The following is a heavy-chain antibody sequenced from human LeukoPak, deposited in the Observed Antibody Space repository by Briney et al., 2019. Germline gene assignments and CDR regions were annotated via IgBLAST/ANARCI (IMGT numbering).Heavy chain of an antibody. J-gene: IGHJ4*02. V-gene: IGHV4-59*01. D-gene: IGHD3-22*01. Sequence: SETLSLTCTVSGGSISSYYWSWIRQPPGKELEWIGYVYYSGSTNYNPSLKSRVTISVDTSKNQFSLKLSSVTAADTAVYYCARERENYYDSSGFDYWGQGTLVTVSP. CDR2: VYYSGST. CDR1: GGSISSYY. CDR3: ARERENYYDSSGFDY.